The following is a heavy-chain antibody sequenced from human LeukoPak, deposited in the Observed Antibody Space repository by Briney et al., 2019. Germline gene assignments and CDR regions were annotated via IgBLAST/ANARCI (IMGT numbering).Heavy chain of an antibody. D-gene: IGHD1-20*01. CDR2: IRYDGRNK. CDR3: ARDTSPGITGTY. J-gene: IGHJ4*02. Sequence: PGGSLRLSCAASGFTFSSYGMHWVRQAPGKGLDWVAFIRYDGRNKYYADSVKGRFTISRDNSKNTLYLQMNSLRAEDTAVYYCARDTSPGITGTYWGQGTLVTVSS. V-gene: IGHV3-30*02. CDR1: GFTFSSYG.